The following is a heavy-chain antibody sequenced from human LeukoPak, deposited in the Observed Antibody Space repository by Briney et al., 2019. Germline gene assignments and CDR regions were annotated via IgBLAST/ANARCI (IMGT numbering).Heavy chain of an antibody. J-gene: IGHJ4*02. CDR3: ASCGNYYGFLYYFEY. Sequence: GGSLRLSCAASGFSFNTYWMTWVRQAPGKGLEWVANIKRDGSEKYYVDSVKGRFTISRGNAKNSLYLQMNSLRAEDTAVYYCASCGNYYGFLYYFEYWGQGTLVTVSS. CDR2: IKRDGSEK. CDR1: GFSFNTYW. D-gene: IGHD1-26*01. V-gene: IGHV3-7*01.